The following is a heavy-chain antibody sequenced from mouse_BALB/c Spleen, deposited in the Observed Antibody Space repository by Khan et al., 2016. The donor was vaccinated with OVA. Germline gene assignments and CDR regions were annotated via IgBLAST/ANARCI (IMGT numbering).Heavy chain of an antibody. CDR1: GYTFSSYW. CDR2: INPTSSYT. J-gene: IGHJ2*01. CDR3: ARDRIDY. V-gene: IGHV1-7*01. Sequence: QVQLKQSGAEQAKPGASVKMSCKTSGYTFSSYWMHWVKQRPGQGLEWIGYINPTSSYTEYNEKFKDKATLSADKSSSTAYMQLTSLTSEDSAVYYCARDRIDYWGKGTTLTVSS.